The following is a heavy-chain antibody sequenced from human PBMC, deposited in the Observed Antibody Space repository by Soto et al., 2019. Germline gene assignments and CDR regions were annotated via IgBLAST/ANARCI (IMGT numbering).Heavy chain of an antibody. CDR2: INQDGSEK. J-gene: IGHJ4*02. V-gene: IGHV3-7*04. CDR1: ESTVRRDW. D-gene: IGHD1-26*01. CDR3: SGGVGDAF. Sequence: EVHLVESGGGLVQTGGSLRLSCTIYESTVRRDWMNWVRQAPGKGLEWVAHINQDGSEKYYVDSVKGRFTISRDNANNLLSLKMNSLGAGDTAMYYCSGGVGDAFWGQGTLVTVSS.